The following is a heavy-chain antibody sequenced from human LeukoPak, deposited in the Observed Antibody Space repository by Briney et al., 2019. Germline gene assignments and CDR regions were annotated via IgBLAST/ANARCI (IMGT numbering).Heavy chain of an antibody. V-gene: IGHV1-2*02. CDR1: GYTFIDYH. Sequence: ASVKVSCKASGYTFIDYHIHWVRQAPGQGLEWMGWINPNSRDTNYAQKFQGRVTMTTHTSISTAYMELNGLASDDTAVYYCARARHTGYDFWSTYYFPFDYWGQGTLVPVSS. CDR2: INPNSRDT. D-gene: IGHD3-3*01. CDR3: ARARHTGYDFWSTYYFPFDY. J-gene: IGHJ4*02.